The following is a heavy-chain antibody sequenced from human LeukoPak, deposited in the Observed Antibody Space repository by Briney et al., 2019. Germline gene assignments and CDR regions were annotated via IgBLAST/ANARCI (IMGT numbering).Heavy chain of an antibody. J-gene: IGHJ3*02. D-gene: IGHD3-10*01. V-gene: IGHV4-34*01. Sequence: PSETLSLTCAVYGGSFSGYYWSWIRQPPGKGLEWIGEINHSGSTNYNPSLKSRVTISVDTSKNQFSLKLSSVTAADTAVYYCARGRNVLLWFGDEPPNAFDIWGQGTMVTVSS. CDR3: ARGRNVLLWFGDEPPNAFDI. CDR1: GGSFSGYY. CDR2: INHSGST.